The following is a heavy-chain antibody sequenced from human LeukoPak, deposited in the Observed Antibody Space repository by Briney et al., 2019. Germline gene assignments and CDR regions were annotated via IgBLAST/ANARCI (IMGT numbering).Heavy chain of an antibody. J-gene: IGHJ4*02. V-gene: IGHV1-69*04. CDR2: IIPILGIA. D-gene: IGHD6-6*01. CDR3: ARDPKLVPGYFDY. Sequence: ASVKVSCKASGGTFSSYAISWVRQAPGQGLEWMGRIIPILGIANYAQKFQGRVTITADKSTSTAYMELSSLRSEDTAVYYCARDPKLVPGYFDYWGQGTLVTVSS. CDR1: GGTFSSYA.